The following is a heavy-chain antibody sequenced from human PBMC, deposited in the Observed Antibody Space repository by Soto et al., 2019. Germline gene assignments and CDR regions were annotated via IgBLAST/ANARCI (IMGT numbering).Heavy chain of an antibody. Sequence: QVQLVQSGAEMKKPGASVKLSCKTSGINYNTYAIHWVRQAPGQGLEWMGWINAGNGDTRFSQNFQGRVTLTRDTSVSTVYMDLNSLKSEDTGVYYCARAISGYVTWGQGTLVPVSS. V-gene: IGHV1-3*01. D-gene: IGHD5-12*01. CDR2: INAGNGDT. J-gene: IGHJ4*02. CDR1: GINYNTYA. CDR3: ARAISGYVT.